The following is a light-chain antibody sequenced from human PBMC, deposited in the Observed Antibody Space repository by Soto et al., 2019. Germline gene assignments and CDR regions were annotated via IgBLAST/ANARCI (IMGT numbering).Light chain of an antibody. J-gene: IGKJ4*01. Sequence: EIVLTQSPATLSLSPVERTTLSSRASQSVNSNLAWYQQKPGQAPRLLIYDASNRATGIPARFSGSGSGTDFTLTISSLEPEDSAIYYCQQRGNWPPLTFGGGTKVDIK. V-gene: IGKV3-11*01. CDR2: DAS. CDR3: QQRGNWPPLT. CDR1: QSVNSN.